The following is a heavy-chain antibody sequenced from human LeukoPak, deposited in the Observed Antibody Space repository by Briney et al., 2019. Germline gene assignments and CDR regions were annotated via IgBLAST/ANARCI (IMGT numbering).Heavy chain of an antibody. J-gene: IGHJ6*02. V-gene: IGHV3-30-3*01. CDR1: GFTFSSYA. Sequence: GGSLGLSCAASGFTFSSYAMHWVGKAPGKGLEGVAVISYDGSNKYYADSVKGRFTISRDNSKNTLYLQMNSLRAEDTAVYYCARTLNPGDTAMAPWDGMDVWGQGTTVTVSS. CDR3: ARTLNPGDTAMAPWDGMDV. D-gene: IGHD5-18*01. CDR2: ISYDGSNK.